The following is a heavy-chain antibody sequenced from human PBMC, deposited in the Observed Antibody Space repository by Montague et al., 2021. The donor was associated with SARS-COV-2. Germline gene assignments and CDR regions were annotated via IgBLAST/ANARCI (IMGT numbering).Heavy chain of an antibody. CDR1: GGSISSGSYY. CDR2: ISISGST. Sequence: TLSLTCTVYGGSISSGSYYWSWIRQPAGKGLEWIGRISISGSTXYNPSLKSRVTISVDTSKNQFSLKLSSVTAADTAVYYCARDIAVAGLFDYWGQGTLVTVSS. CDR3: ARDIAVAGLFDY. V-gene: IGHV4-61*02. D-gene: IGHD6-19*01. J-gene: IGHJ4*02.